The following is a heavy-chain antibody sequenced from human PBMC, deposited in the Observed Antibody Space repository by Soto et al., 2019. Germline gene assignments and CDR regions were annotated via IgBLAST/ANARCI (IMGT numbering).Heavy chain of an antibody. D-gene: IGHD1-7*01. CDR3: ARHVFTGTYMDYGMDV. CDR2: IYPGDSDT. CDR1: GYSFSNYW. Sequence: GESLKISCKGSGYSFSNYWIGWVRQMPGKGLEWMGIIYPGDSDTTYSPSFQGQVTISADKSSSTAYLYWSSLEASDTAIYYCARHVFTGTYMDYGMDVWGQGTKVTVSS. V-gene: IGHV5-51*01. J-gene: IGHJ6*02.